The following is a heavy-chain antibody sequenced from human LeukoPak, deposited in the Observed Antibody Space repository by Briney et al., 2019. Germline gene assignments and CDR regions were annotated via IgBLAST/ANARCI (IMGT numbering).Heavy chain of an antibody. D-gene: IGHD1-1*01. V-gene: IGHV4-59*05. CDR3: ARSATGTGFDP. CDR2: IYYSGST. CDR1: GGSISSYY. Sequence: SGTLSLTCAVSGGSISSYYWSWIRQPPGKGLEWIGSIYYSGSTYYNPSLKSRVTISVDTSKNQFSLKLSSVTAADTAVYYCARSATGTGFDPWGQGTLVTVSS. J-gene: IGHJ5*02.